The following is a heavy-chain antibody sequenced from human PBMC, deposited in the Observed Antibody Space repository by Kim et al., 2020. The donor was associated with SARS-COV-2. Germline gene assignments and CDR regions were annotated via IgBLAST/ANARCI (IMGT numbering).Heavy chain of an antibody. D-gene: IGHD5-12*01. V-gene: IGHV4-34*01. CDR2: T. CDR3: ARDIGWNWFDP. J-gene: IGHJ5*02. Sequence: TNYNPSLNSRVTISVDTSKNQLSLKLSSVTAADTAVYYCARDIGWNWFDPWGQGTLVTVSS.